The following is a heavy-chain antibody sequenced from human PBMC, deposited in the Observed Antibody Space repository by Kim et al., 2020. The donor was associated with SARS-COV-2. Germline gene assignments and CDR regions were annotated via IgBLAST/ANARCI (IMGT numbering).Heavy chain of an antibody. CDR3: AREIRGIVVVGGGIDP. J-gene: IGHJ5*02. D-gene: IGHD3-22*01. V-gene: IGHV4-31*03. CDR1: GGSISSGGYY. Sequence: SETLSLTCTVSGGSISSGGYYWSWIRQHPGKGLEWIGYIYYSGSTYYNPSLKSRVTISVDTSKNQFSLKLSSVTAADTAVYYCAREIRGIVVVGGGIDPWDRGTLVTVS. CDR2: IYYSGST.